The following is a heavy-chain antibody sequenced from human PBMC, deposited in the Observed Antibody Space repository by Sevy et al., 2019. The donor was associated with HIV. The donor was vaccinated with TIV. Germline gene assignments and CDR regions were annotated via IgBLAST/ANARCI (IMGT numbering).Heavy chain of an antibody. J-gene: IGHJ4*02. D-gene: IGHD5-18*01. CDR2: ISGNNYNT. Sequence: GGSLRLSCAASGFTFGTFAMSWVRQAPGKGLEWVSTISGNNYNTYYADSVKGRFSISRDNSKSTMYLQMNSLRAEDTAVYYCAKLQIWPDSDYWGQGTLVTVSS. V-gene: IGHV3-23*01. CDR1: GFTFGTFA. CDR3: AKLQIWPDSDY.